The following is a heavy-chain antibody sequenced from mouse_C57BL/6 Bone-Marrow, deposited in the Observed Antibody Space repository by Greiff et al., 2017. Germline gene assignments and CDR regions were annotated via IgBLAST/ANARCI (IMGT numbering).Heavy chain of an antibody. V-gene: IGHV5-17*01. CDR1: GYTFSDYG. J-gene: IGHJ4*01. CDR3: ATRRYYYAMDY. CDR2: ISSGSSTI. Sequence: EVKLMESGGGLVKPGGSLKLSCAASGYTFSDYGMHWVRQAPGKGLEWVAYISSGSSTIYYEDKVKGRFTLSRDNAKNTLFLQMTSLRSEDTDMYYCATRRYYYAMDYWGQGTSVTVSS.